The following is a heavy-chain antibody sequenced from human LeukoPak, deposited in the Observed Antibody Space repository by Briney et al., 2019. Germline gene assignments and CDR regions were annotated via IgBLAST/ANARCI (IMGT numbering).Heavy chain of an antibody. CDR1: GGSFSGYY. D-gene: IGHD3-10*01. Sequence: PSETLSLTCAVYGGSFSGYYWSWIRQPPGKGLEWVGEINHSRSTNYNPSLKSRVTISVDTSKNQFSLKLSSVTAADTAVYYCARENHYYGSGSYYPLDYWGQGTLVTVSS. CDR3: ARENHYYGSGSYYPLDY. CDR2: INHSRST. J-gene: IGHJ4*02. V-gene: IGHV4-34*01.